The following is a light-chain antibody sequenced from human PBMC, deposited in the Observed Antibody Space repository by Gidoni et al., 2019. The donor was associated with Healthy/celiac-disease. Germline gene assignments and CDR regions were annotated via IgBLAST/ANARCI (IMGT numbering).Light chain of an antibody. Sequence: DIVMTQSPDSLAVSLGERATINCKSSQSVLYSSNNKNYLAWYQQKPGQPPKVLIYWASTRASGVHDRFSGSGSGSDFTLTISSLQAEDVAVYYCQQYESVPFTFGPGTKVDIK. CDR2: WAS. J-gene: IGKJ3*01. V-gene: IGKV4-1*01. CDR1: QSVLYSSNNKNY. CDR3: QQYESVPFT.